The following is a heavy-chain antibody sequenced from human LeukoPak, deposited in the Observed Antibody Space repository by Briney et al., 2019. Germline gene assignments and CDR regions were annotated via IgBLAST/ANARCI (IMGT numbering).Heavy chain of an antibody. CDR1: GFTFDDYA. J-gene: IGHJ5*02. CDR2: ISWNSGSI. CDR3: ARMPTPSIAAAGTGWFDP. D-gene: IGHD6-13*01. Sequence: GRSLRLSCAASGFTFDDYAMHWVRQAPGKGLEWVSGISWNSGSIGYADSVKGRFTISRDNAKNSLYLQMNSLRAEDTAVYYCARMPTPSIAAAGTGWFDPWGQGTLVTVSS. V-gene: IGHV3-9*01.